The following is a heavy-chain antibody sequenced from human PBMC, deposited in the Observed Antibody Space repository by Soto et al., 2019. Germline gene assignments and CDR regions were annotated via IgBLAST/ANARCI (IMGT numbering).Heavy chain of an antibody. CDR1: GFTFRNFA. CDR3: ARAREFAGSGFDY. D-gene: IGHD3-10*01. Sequence: EVQLAESGGGLVQPGGSLRLSCAATGFTFRNFAMSWVRQAPGKGLEWVSLVTGSGGSTFHAASVKGRFIMSRDNAKDTMYLQMNSLRAEGTAVYCCARAREFAGSGFDYWGQGTLVTVSS. V-gene: IGHV3-23*04. J-gene: IGHJ4*02. CDR2: VTGSGGST.